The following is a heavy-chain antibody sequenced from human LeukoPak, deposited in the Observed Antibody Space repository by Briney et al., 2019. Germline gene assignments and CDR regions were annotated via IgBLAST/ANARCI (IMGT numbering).Heavy chain of an antibody. J-gene: IGHJ4*02. D-gene: IGHD6-13*01. CDR1: GYTFTIYG. CDR2: ISAYNGNT. V-gene: IGHV1-18*01. Sequence: ASVTVSFTASGYTFTIYGISWVRQAPGQGLAWMGWISAYNGNTNYAQKLQGRVTMTTDTSTSTAYMELRSLRSDDTAVYYCARFWDSSSWLVGYWGQGTLVTVSS. CDR3: ARFWDSSSWLVGY.